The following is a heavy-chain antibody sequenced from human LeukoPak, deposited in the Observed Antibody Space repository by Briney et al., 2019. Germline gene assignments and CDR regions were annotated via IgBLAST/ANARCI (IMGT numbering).Heavy chain of an antibody. CDR1: GGSISSYY. J-gene: IGHJ6*03. CDR3: ARAAYCSSTSCYDAFYYYMDV. Sequence: PSETLSLTXTVSGGSISSYYWSWIRQPPGKGLECIGYIYYSGSTNYNPSLKSRVTISVDTSKNQFSLKLSSVTAADTAVYYCARAAYCSSTSCYDAFYYYMDVWGKGTTVTVSS. D-gene: IGHD2-2*01. CDR2: IYYSGST. V-gene: IGHV4-59*01.